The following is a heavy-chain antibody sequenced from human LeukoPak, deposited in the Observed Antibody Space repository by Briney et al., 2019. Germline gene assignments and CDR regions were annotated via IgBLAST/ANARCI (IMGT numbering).Heavy chain of an antibody. CDR1: GFTFSTYS. Sequence: GGSLRLSCAASGFTFSTYSMNWVRQAPGKGLEWVSSISSSSSYIYYADSVKGRFTISRDNSKNTLYLQMNSLRAEDTAVYYCARWYSPTPGIVGAIYYFDYWGQGTLVTVSS. D-gene: IGHD1-26*01. J-gene: IGHJ4*02. CDR3: ARWYSPTPGIVGAIYYFDY. CDR2: ISSSSSYI. V-gene: IGHV3-21*01.